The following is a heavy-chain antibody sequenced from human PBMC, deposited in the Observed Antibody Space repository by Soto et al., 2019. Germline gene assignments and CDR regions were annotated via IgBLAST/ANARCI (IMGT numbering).Heavy chain of an antibody. V-gene: IGHV3-43*01. D-gene: IGHD6-19*01. CDR2: ISWDGADI. J-gene: IGHJ6*02. CDR3: ATHSSGWYLVYYGMDV. CDR1: GFPFDDYS. Sequence: PGGSLRLSCAASGFPFDDYSMNWVRQVPGKGLEWVSLISWDGADIYYADSVKGRFTISRDNSKNTLYLQMNSLRVEDTAVYYCATHSSGWYLVYYGMDVWGQGTTVTVSS.